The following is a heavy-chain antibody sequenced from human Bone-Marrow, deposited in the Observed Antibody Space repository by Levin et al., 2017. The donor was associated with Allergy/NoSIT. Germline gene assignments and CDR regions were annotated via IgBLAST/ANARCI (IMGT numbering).Heavy chain of an antibody. CDR1: GASVNSGSDY. Sequence: PSETLSLTCTVSGASVNSGSDYWGWFRQPAGKGLEWIGRIYKSGSTDYNPSFKSRATISKDTSQNQFSLNLTSVTAADTAVYYCAGDYFGSGKDWSDPWGQGTLVKVSS. D-gene: IGHD3-10*01. CDR2: IYKSGST. V-gene: IGHV4-61*02. CDR3: AGDYFGSGKDWSDP. J-gene: IGHJ5*02.